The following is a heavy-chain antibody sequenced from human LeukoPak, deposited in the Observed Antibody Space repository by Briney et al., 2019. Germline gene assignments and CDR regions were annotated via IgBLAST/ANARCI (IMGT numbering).Heavy chain of an antibody. V-gene: IGHV4-59*11. J-gene: IGHJ4*02. CDR1: GGSISSHY. CDR3: ARGVVVTAIPYFDY. CDR2: IYYSGST. Sequence: PSETLSLTCTVSGGSISSHYWSWIRQPPGKGLEWIGYIYYSGSTNYNPSLKSRVTISVDTSKNQFSLKLSSVTAADTAVYYCARGVVVTAIPYFDYWGQGTLVTVSS. D-gene: IGHD2-21*02.